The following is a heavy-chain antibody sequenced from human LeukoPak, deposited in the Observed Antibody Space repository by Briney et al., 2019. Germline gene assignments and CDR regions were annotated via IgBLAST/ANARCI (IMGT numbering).Heavy chain of an antibody. CDR3: AKTGCSSTSCYTDY. V-gene: IGHV3-23*01. CDR2: ISGSGGST. J-gene: IGHJ4*02. D-gene: IGHD2-2*02. Sequence: GSLRLSCAASGFTFSSYAMSWVRQAPGKGLEWVSAISGSGGSTYYADSVKGRFTISRDNSKNTLYLQMNSLRAEDTAVYYCAKTGCSSTSCYTDYWGQGTLVTVSS. CDR1: GFTFSSYA.